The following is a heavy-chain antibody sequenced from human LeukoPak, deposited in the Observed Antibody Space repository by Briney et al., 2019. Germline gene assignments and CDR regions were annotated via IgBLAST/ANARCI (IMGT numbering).Heavy chain of an antibody. CDR2: IIPIFGTT. Sequence: SVNVSCKASGGTFSSYAISWVRQAPGQGLEWMGGIIPIFGTTNYAQKFQGRVTITADESTSTAYMELSSLRSEDTAVYYCARGVIAAAGTKGTGPFDYWGQGTLVTVSS. D-gene: IGHD6-13*01. CDR3: ARGVIAAAGTKGTGPFDY. CDR1: GGTFSSYA. J-gene: IGHJ4*02. V-gene: IGHV1-69*13.